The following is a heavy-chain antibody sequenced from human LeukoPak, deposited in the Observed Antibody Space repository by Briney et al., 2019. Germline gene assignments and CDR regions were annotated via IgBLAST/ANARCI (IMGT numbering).Heavy chain of an antibody. V-gene: IGHV1-2*02. Sequence: ASVKVSCKASGYTFTGYYMHWVRQAPGQGLEWMGWINPNSGGTKYAQKFQGRVTMTRDTSISTAYMELSRLRSDDTAVYYCARMGNELSFDYWAREPWSPSPQ. CDR1: GYTFTGYY. CDR2: INPNSGGT. CDR3: ARMGNELSFDY. D-gene: IGHD1-26*01. J-gene: IGHJ4*02.